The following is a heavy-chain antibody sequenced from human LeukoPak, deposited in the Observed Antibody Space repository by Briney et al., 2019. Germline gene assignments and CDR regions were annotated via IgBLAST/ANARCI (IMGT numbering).Heavy chain of an antibody. V-gene: IGHV4-30-2*01. J-gene: IGHJ3*02. CDR3: ARETAVVVGASGGAFDI. D-gene: IGHD1-26*01. CDR2: IYHSGST. CDR1: GGSISSGGYY. Sequence: SETLSLTCTVSGGSISSGGYYWSWIRQPPGKGLEWIGYIYHSGSTYYNPSLKSRVTISVDRSKNQFSLKLSSVTAADTAVYYCARETAVVVGASGGAFDIWGQGTMVTVSS.